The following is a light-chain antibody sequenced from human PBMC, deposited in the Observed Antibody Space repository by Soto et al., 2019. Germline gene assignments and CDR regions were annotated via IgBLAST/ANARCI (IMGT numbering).Light chain of an antibody. CDR2: GAS. Sequence: EIGLTQSPVILSLSPGERGTLSCRASQSVPTRYLAWYQHKPGQAPRLLIYGASNRPTGIPDRFRGSGSGTDVSLTISSLDPEDFAVYYCQQYRTFPLTFGGGTEVEIK. V-gene: IGKV3-20*01. J-gene: IGKJ4*01. CDR3: QQYRTFPLT. CDR1: QSVPTRY.